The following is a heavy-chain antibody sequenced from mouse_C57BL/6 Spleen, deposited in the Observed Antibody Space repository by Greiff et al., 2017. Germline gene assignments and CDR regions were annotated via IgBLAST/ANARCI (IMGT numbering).Heavy chain of an antibody. J-gene: IGHJ2*01. CDR1: GYAFTSYW. Sequence: QVHVKQSGAELVKPGASVKISCKASGYAFTSYWMNWVKQRPGKGLEWIGQIYPGDGDTNYNGQFKGKDTLTGDKSSSTAYMQLSSLTSEDSAVYFCASCPYYYGSSMYYFDYWGQGTTLTVSS. CDR2: IYPGDGDT. V-gene: IGHV1-80*01. CDR3: ASCPYYYGSSMYYFDY. D-gene: IGHD1-1*01.